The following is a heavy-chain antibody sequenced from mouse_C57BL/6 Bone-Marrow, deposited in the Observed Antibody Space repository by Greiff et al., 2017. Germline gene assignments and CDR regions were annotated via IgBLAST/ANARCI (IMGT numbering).Heavy chain of an antibody. V-gene: IGHV5-4*03. CDR3: ARALYGSSYDCDY. Sequence: DVMLVESGGGLVKPGGSLKLSCAASGFTFSSYAMSWVRQTPEKRLEWVATISDGGSYTYYPDNVKGRFTISRDNAKNNLYLQMSHLKSEDTAMYYCARALYGSSYDCDYWGQGTTLTVSS. CDR2: ISDGGSYT. D-gene: IGHD1-1*01. J-gene: IGHJ2*01. CDR1: GFTFSSYA.